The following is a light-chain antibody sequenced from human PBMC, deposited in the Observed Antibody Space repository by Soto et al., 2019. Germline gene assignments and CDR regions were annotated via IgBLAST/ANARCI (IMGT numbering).Light chain of an antibody. CDR3: QSYDSSLSVV. CDR1: SSNIGAGYD. Sequence: QAVVTQPPSVSGAPGQRVTISCTGSSSNIGAGYDVNWYQQLPGTAPKLLIYGNSNRPSGVPDRFSGSKSGTSASLAITGLQAEDEADYYCQSYDSSLSVVFGGGTQLTVL. V-gene: IGLV1-40*01. J-gene: IGLJ2*01. CDR2: GNS.